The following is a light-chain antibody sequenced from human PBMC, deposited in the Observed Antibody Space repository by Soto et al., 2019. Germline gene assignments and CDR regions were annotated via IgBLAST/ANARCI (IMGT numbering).Light chain of an antibody. V-gene: IGKV3-15*01. CDR1: QNIKSN. CDR2: DAS. Sequence: EIVMTQSPVTLSVSPGERATLSCRASQNIKSNLAWYQQKPGQAPSLLIYDASTRATGIPARFSGSGSGTEFALTISSLESEDYAIYYCQQYNNWSTWTFGQGTKVEIK. CDR3: QQYNNWSTWT. J-gene: IGKJ1*01.